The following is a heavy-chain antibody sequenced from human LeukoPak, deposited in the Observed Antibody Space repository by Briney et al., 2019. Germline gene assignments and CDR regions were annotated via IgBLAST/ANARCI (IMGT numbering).Heavy chain of an antibody. CDR2: IYYSGST. D-gene: IGHD3-22*01. CDR1: GGSIRSYY. CDR3: ARLGGYYFDY. J-gene: IGHJ4*02. V-gene: IGHV4-59*12. Sequence: WETLSLTCTVSGGSIRSYYWSWIRQAPGKGLEWIGYIYYSGSTNYNPALKSRVTISVDTSKNQLSLKLTSVTAADTTVYCCARLGGYYFDYWGQGTLVAVSS.